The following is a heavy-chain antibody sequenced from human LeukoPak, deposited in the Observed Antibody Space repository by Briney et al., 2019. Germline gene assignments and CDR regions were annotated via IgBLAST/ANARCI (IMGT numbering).Heavy chain of an antibody. CDR3: ARGRGYYDILTGYYGLNWFDP. Sequence: PSETLSLTCTVSGGSISSGGYYWSWIRQPPGKGLEWIGYIYHSGSTYYNPSLKSRVAISVDRSKNQFSLKLSSVTAADTAVYYCARGRGYYDILTGYYGLNWFDPWGQGTLVTVSS. D-gene: IGHD3-9*01. V-gene: IGHV4-30-2*01. CDR2: IYHSGST. CDR1: GGSISSGGYY. J-gene: IGHJ5*02.